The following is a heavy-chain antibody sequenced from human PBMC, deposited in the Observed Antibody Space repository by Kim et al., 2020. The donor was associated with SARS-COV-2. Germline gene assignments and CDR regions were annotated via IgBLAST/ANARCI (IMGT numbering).Heavy chain of an antibody. D-gene: IGHD6-13*01. V-gene: IGHV3-23*01. CDR3: AKSVGGAAAFDF. Sequence: TNDAASVKGRFTIPRDNSKSTRFLEMNSLGAEDTAVYYCAKSVGGAAAFDFWGQGTQVTVSS. CDR2: T. J-gene: IGHJ4*02.